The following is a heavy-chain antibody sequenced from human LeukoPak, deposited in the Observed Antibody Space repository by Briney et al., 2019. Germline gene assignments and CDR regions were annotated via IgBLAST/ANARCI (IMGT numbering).Heavy chain of an antibody. D-gene: IGHD2-2*01. CDR1: GFTVSSSY. CDR2: IYSGGTT. J-gene: IGHJ4*02. CDR3: ARQTGESTNFDN. V-gene: IGHV3-53*01. Sequence: PGGSLRLSCAASGFTVSSSYISWVRQAPEKGLEWVSAIYSGGTTYYADSVRGRFTISRDNSKNTLYLLMNSLRAEDTAMYHCARQTGESTNFDNWGQGTLVTVSS.